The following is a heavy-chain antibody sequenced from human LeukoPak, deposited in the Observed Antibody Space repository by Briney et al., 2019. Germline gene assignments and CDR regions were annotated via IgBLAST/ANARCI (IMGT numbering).Heavy chain of an antibody. J-gene: IGHJ4*02. Sequence: GGSLRLSCAASGFTFSSYAMSWVRQAPGKGLEWVSAISGSGGSTYYVDSVKGRFTISRDNSKNTLYLQMNSLRAEDTAVYYCAKDLRGSGWYLGYFDYWGQGTLVTVSS. D-gene: IGHD6-19*01. V-gene: IGHV3-23*01. CDR2: ISGSGGST. CDR3: AKDLRGSGWYLGYFDY. CDR1: GFTFSSYA.